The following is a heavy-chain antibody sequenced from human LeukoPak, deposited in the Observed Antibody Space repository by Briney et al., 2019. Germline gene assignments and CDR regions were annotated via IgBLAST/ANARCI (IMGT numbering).Heavy chain of an antibody. Sequence: GASVKVSCKASGGTFSSYAISWVRQAPGQGLEWMGGIIPIFGTANYAQKFQGRVTMTRNTSISTAYMELSSLRSEDTAVYYCARGPTMVVAATPVVDYWGQGTLVTVSS. CDR1: GGTFSSYA. J-gene: IGHJ4*02. CDR3: ARGPTMVVAATPVVDY. V-gene: IGHV1-69*05. CDR2: IIPIFGTA. D-gene: IGHD2-15*01.